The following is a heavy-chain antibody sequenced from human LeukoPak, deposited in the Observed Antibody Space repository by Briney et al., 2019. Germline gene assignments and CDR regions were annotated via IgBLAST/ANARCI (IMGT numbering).Heavy chain of an antibody. V-gene: IGHV1-58*02. Sequence: GTSVKVSCKASGFTFTSSAMQWVRQARGQRLEWIGWIVVGSGNTNNAQKFQERVTITRDMSTSTAYMELSSLRSEDTAVYYCAAETRSSGWYEAYYGMDVWGQGTTVTVSS. D-gene: IGHD6-19*01. CDR3: AAETRSSGWYEAYYGMDV. CDR1: GFTFTSSA. CDR2: IVVGSGNT. J-gene: IGHJ6*02.